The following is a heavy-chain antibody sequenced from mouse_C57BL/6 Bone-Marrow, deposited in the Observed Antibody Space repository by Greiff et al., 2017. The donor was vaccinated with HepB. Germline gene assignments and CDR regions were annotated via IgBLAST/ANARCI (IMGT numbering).Heavy chain of an antibody. Sequence: VQLQQPGAELVKPGASVKLSCKASGYTFTSYWMQWVKQRPGQGLEWIGEIDPSDSYTNYNQKFKGKATLTVDTSSSTAYMQLSSLTSEDSAVYYCASGGYFDVWGTGTTVTVSS. CDR2: IDPSDSYT. CDR1: GYTFTSYW. J-gene: IGHJ1*03. CDR3: ASGGYFDV. V-gene: IGHV1-50*01.